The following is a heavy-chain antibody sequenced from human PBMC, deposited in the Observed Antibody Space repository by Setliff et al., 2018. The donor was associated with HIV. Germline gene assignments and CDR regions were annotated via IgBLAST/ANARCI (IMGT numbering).Heavy chain of an antibody. V-gene: IGHV1-24*01. J-gene: IGHJ3*02. Sequence: AASVKVSCKVSGYTLTELSIHWVRQAPGKGLEWMGGLDPEYDKTFYAQKFQGRVTMSEDTSTDTAYMELTSLRSEDTAVYYCATRAYDSSGYLRSRVSGAAFDIWGQGTMVTVSS. D-gene: IGHD3-22*01. CDR2: LDPEYDKT. CDR1: GYTLTELS. CDR3: ATRAYDSSGYLRSRVSGAAFDI.